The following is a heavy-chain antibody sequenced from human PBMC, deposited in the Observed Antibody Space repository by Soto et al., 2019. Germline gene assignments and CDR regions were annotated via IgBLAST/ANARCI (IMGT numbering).Heavy chain of an antibody. Sequence: QVQLVESGGGVVQPGRSLRLSCAASGLTFSSYAMHWVRQAPGKGLEWVAVISYDGSNKYYADSVKGRFTISRDNSKNTLYLQMNSLRAEDTAVYYCARSRYYYYGMDVWGQGTTVTVSS. CDR2: ISYDGSNK. J-gene: IGHJ6*02. CDR3: ARSRYYYYGMDV. CDR1: GLTFSSYA. V-gene: IGHV3-30-3*01.